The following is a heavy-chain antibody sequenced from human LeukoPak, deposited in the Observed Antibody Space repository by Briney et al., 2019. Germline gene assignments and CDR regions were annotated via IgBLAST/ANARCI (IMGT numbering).Heavy chain of an antibody. CDR3: ARRASVYYDFWSGYSGYYFDY. V-gene: IGHV4-34*01. J-gene: IGHJ4*02. Sequence: SETLSLTCAVYGGSFSGYYWSWIRQPPGKGLEWIGEINHSGSTNYNPSLKSRVTISVDTSKNQFSLKLSSVTAADTAVYYCARRASVYYDFWSGYSGYYFDYWGQGTLVTVSS. CDR1: GGSFSGYY. D-gene: IGHD3-3*01. CDR2: INHSGST.